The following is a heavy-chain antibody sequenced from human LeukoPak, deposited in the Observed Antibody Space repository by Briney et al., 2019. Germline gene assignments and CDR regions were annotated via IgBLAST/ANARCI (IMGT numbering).Heavy chain of an antibody. CDR2: IYYSGST. V-gene: IGHV4-31*03. CDR1: GGPISSGGYY. D-gene: IGHD2-15*01. CDR3: ARGYCSGGSCYPYGMDV. J-gene: IGHJ6*04. Sequence: SQTLSLTCTVSGGPISSGGYYWSWIRQPPGKALEWIGYIYYSGSTYYNPSLKSRVTISVDTSKNQFSLKLSSVTAADTAVYYCARGYCSGGSCYPYGMDVWGKGTTVTVSS.